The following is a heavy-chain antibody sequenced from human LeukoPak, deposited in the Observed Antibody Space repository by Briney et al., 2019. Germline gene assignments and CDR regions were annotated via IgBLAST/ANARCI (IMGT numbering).Heavy chain of an antibody. CDR3: ARAGGYCSSTSCYSAFDI. CDR2: IIPIFGTA. Sequence: GSSVKVSCKASGGTFSSYAISWVRQAPGQGLEWTGGIIPIFGTANYAQKFQGRVTITADESTSTAYMELSSLRSEDTAVYYCARAGGYCSSTSCYSAFDIWGQGTMVTVSS. CDR1: GGTFSSYA. J-gene: IGHJ3*02. V-gene: IGHV1-69*01. D-gene: IGHD2-2*02.